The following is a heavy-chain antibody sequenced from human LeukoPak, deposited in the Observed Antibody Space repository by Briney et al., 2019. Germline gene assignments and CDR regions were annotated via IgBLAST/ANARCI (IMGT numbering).Heavy chain of an antibody. CDR1: GFTFTTHG. D-gene: IGHD1-26*01. J-gene: IGHJ4*02. CDR2: IWYDGSKK. Sequence: GGSLSLTCAASGFTFTTHGFHWVRQRPGQGLERVAVIWYDGSKKYYADSVKGRFSISRDNPKSTLYLQMNSLRVDDTAVYYCVRDGAVGWPVDLWGRETLVTVSS. V-gene: IGHV3-33*01. CDR3: VRDGAVGWPVDL.